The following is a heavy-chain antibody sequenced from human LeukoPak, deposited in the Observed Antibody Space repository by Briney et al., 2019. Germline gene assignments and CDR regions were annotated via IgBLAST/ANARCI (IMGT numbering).Heavy chain of an antibody. CDR3: ARGPGYSYGLAKFGY. D-gene: IGHD5-18*01. CDR1: GYTFTSYD. Sequence: PGASVKVSCKASGYTFTSYDINWVRQATGQGLEWMGWMNPNSGNTGYAQKFQGRVTITRNTSISTAYMELSSLRSEDTAVYYCARGPGYSYGLAKFGYWGQGTLVTVSS. CDR2: MNPNSGNT. J-gene: IGHJ4*02. V-gene: IGHV1-8*03.